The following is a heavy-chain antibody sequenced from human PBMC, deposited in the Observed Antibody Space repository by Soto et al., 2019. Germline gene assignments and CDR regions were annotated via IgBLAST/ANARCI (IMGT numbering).Heavy chain of an antibody. J-gene: IGHJ6*02. V-gene: IGHV3-33*01. Sequence: GGSLRLSCAASGFTFSSYGMHWVRQAPGKGLEWVAVIWYDGSNKYYADSVKGRFTISRDNSKNTLYLQMNSLRAEDTAVYYFSREGGVVATTRYYGMDVWGQGTTVTVSS. CDR3: SREGGVVATTRYYGMDV. CDR1: GFTFSSYG. CDR2: IWYDGSNK. D-gene: IGHD5-12*01.